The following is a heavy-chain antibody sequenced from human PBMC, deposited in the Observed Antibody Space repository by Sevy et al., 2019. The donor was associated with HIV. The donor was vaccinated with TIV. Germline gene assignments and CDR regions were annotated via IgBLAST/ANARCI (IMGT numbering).Heavy chain of an antibody. CDR3: ATRLTLGPGIVVVIRPNDAFDI. J-gene: IGHJ3*02. CDR1: GGSISSSSYY. CDR2: IYYSVST. D-gene: IGHD3-22*01. V-gene: IGHV4-39*01. Sequence: SETLSLTCTVSGGSISSSSYYWGWIRQPPGKGLEWIGSIYYSVSTYYNPSLKSRVTISVDTSKNQFSLKLSSVTAADTAVYYCATRLTLGPGIVVVIRPNDAFDIWGQGTMVTVSS.